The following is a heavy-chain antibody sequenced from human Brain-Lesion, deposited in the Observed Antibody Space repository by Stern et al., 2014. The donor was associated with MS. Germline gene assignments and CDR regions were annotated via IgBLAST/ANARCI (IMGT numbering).Heavy chain of an antibody. CDR1: GGSVSSTSYA. V-gene: IGHV4-39*02. J-gene: IGHJ5*02. D-gene: IGHD2-15*01. CDR3: AGEEDIRYCSGGSCTGNWFDP. CDR2: IYYSGNT. Sequence: VQLVQSGPGLVKPSETLSLTCTVAGGSVSSTSYAWAWIRQPPGKGLEWIGTIYYSGNTYYSPSLKSRLTISLDTSKIHFSVQLRSVTAADTAVYYCAGEEDIRYCSGGSCTGNWFDPWGQGTLVTVSS.